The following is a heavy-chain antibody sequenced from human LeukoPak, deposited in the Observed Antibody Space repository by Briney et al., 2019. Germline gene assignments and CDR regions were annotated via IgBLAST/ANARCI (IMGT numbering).Heavy chain of an antibody. V-gene: IGHV4-39*07. Sequence: SETLSLTCTVSVGSISSSSYYWGWIRQPPGKGLEWIGSIYYSGSTYYNPSLKSRLTISVDTSKNQFSLKLSSVTAADTAVYYCARAYVALNYFDYWGQGTLVTVSS. CDR3: ARAYVALNYFDY. J-gene: IGHJ4*02. D-gene: IGHD2-15*01. CDR2: IYYSGST. CDR1: VGSISSSSYY.